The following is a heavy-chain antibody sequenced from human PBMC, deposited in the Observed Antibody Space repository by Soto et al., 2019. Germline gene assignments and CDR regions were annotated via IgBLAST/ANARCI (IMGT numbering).Heavy chain of an antibody. CDR1: DYSITSHSYY. V-gene: IGHV4-39*01. D-gene: IGHD3-9*01. CDR2: MHHTGTT. J-gene: IGHJ5*01. Sequence: PSETLSLTCTVADYSITSHSYYWGWIRQSPGSERQWIGTMHHTGTTSYNPSLQSRATIAIDASKNQMFLRLISVTAAGTAVYYCARALGEQRNHYFVWFDSWGQGTQVTVSS. CDR3: ARALGEQRNHYFVWFDS.